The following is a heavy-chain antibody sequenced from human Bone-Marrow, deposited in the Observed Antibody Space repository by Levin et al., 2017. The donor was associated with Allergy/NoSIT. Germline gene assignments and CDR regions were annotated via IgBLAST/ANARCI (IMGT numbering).Heavy chain of an antibody. Sequence: SETLSLTCAVYGGSFSGYYWSWIRQPPGKGLEWIGEINHSGSTNYNPSLKSRVTISVDTSKNQFSLKLSSVTAADTAVYYCARAISYCSGGSCYCCGWVKTIKTYYFDYWGQGTLVTVSS. CDR3: ARAISYCSGGSCYCCGWVKTIKTYYFDY. V-gene: IGHV4-34*01. CDR1: GGSFSGYY. D-gene: IGHD2-15*01. CDR2: INHSGST. J-gene: IGHJ4*02.